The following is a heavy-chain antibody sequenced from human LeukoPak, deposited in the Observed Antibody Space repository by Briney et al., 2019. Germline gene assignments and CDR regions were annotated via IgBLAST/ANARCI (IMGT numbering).Heavy chain of an antibody. J-gene: IGHJ6*03. CDR3: AKEGLRSLDYYYYYMDV. CDR2: IWYDGSNK. V-gene: IGHV3-33*06. D-gene: IGHD6-13*01. CDR1: GFTFSSYG. Sequence: PGRSLRLSCAASGFTFSSYGMHWVRQAPGKGLEWVAVIWYDGSNKYYADSVKGRFTISRDNSKNTLYLQMNSLRAEDTAVYYCAKEGLRSLDYYYYYMDVWGKGTTVTVSS.